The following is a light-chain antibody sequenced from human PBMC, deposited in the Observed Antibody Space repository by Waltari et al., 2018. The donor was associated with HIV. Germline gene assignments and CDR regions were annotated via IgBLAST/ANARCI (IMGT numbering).Light chain of an antibody. CDR1: QTISSNY. J-gene: IGKJ4*01. V-gene: IGKV3-20*01. CDR3: QQYGTSPLT. Sequence: EIVLTQSPDSLSLSTGERATLSCRASQTISSNYLAWYQQKPGQAPKLLIYAASSRAAGIPDRFSGSGSGTDFTLTISRLEPEDFAVYYCQQYGTSPLTFGGGAKVEIK. CDR2: AAS.